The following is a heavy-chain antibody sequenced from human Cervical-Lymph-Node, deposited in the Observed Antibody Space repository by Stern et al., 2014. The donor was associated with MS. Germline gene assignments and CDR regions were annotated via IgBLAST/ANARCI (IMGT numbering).Heavy chain of an antibody. CDR3: ARVGYGDNGWASDI. D-gene: IGHD4-17*01. Sequence: QVQLQESGPRLVKPSETLSLTCVVSGGSITSYYWSWVRQPAGKGLEWIGRIHASGNTDYNRSLKSRVTLSVDTSNSHVSLRLQSVTAADTAVYYCARVGYGDNGWASDIWGQGTTVTVSS. J-gene: IGHJ3*02. CDR2: IHASGNT. V-gene: IGHV4-4*07. CDR1: GGSITSYY.